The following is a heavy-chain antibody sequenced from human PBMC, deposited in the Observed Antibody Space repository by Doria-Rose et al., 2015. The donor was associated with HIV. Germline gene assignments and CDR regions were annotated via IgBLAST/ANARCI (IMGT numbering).Heavy chain of an antibody. D-gene: IGHD6-13*01. CDR3: ARIKSSRWYHKYYFDF. J-gene: IGHJ4*02. CDR2: IFLDDER. CDR1: GVSLSSPGMG. Sequence: QESGPALVKPTETLTLTCTVSGVSLSSPGMGVSWIRQPPGKALEWLANIFLDDERSYKTSLKSRLTISRCTSKSQVVLTMTDMDPVDTATYYCARIKSSRWYHKYYFDFWGQGTLVIVSA. V-gene: IGHV2-26*01.